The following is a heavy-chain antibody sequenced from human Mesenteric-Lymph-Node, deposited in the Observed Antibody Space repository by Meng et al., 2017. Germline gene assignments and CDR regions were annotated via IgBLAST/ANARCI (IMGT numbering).Heavy chain of an antibody. J-gene: IGHJ3*02. CDR1: GFIFDDYA. CDR2: ISWNGVDI. CDR3: AKATIATIGIGAAGNDAFDI. Sequence: LTCAASGFIFDDYAMHWVRQAPGKGLEWVSGISWNGVDIDYADSVKGRITVSRDNGKNALYLQMSSLRTEDTALYYCAKATIATIGIGAAGNDAFDIWGQGTMVTVSS. D-gene: IGHD6-13*01. V-gene: IGHV3-9*01.